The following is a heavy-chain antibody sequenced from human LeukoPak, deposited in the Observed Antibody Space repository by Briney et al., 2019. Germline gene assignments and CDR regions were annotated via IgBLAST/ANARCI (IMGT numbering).Heavy chain of an antibody. V-gene: IGHV3-23*01. D-gene: IGHD5-12*01. CDR1: GFTFSSYS. J-gene: IGHJ4*02. CDR2: ISGSGGST. CDR3: AKDTRPEVATIFDY. Sequence: PGGSLRLSCAASGFTFSSYSMSWVRQAPGKGLEWVSAISGSGGSTYYADSVKGRFTISRDNSKNTLYLQMNSLRAEDTAVYYCAKDTRPEVATIFDYWGQGTLVTVSS.